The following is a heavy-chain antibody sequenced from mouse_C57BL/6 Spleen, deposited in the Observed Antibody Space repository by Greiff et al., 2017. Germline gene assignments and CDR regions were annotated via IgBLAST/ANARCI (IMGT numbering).Heavy chain of an antibody. CDR1: GYSFTGYF. CDR2: INPYNGDT. CDR3: ARSDYSNSYFDY. J-gene: IGHJ2*01. D-gene: IGHD2-5*01. V-gene: IGHV1-20*01. Sequence: VQLQQPGPELVKPGDSVKISCKASGYSFTGYFMNWVMQSHGKSLEWIGRINPYNGDTFYNQKFKGKATLTVDKSSSTAHMELRSLTSEDSAVYYCARSDYSNSYFDYWGQGTTLTVSS.